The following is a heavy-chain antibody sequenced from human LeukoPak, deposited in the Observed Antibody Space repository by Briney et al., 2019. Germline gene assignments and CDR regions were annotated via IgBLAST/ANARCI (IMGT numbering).Heavy chain of an antibody. CDR3: ARDPGAMIQGAFDY. V-gene: IGHV3-30-3*01. CDR1: GFTFSSYA. J-gene: IGHJ4*02. Sequence: GGSLRLSCAASGFTFSSYAMHWVRQAPGKGLEWIAVVSYDGSEKYYADSVKGRFTISSDISKNTVSLQMNSLRVEDTAFYFCARDPGAMIQGAFDYWGQGTLVTVSS. CDR2: VSYDGSEK. D-gene: IGHD3-16*01.